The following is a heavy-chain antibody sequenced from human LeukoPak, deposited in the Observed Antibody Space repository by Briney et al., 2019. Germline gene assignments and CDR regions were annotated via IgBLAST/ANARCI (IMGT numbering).Heavy chain of an antibody. CDR2: ISGGGGST. CDR3: AKFFDILTCYFDY. D-gene: IGHD3-9*01. CDR1: GFSFSSYA. Sequence: GGSLRLSCAASGFSFSSYAMSWVRQSPGKGLEWVSAISGGGGSTHYADSVKGRFTISRDNSKNTLYLQMNSLRADDTAVYYCAKFFDILTCYFDYWGQGTLVTVSS. J-gene: IGHJ4*02. V-gene: IGHV3-23*01.